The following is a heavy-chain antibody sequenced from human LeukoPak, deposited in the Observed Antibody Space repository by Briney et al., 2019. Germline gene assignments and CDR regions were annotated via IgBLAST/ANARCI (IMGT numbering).Heavy chain of an antibody. V-gene: IGHV1-8*01. D-gene: IGHD2-15*01. CDR2: MYPISGIT. J-gene: IGHJ5*02. Sequence: ASVKVSCKASGYTFTSYDINWVRQAPGQGLEWMGWMYPISGITGYAQKFQGRVTMTRNTSISTADMELSSLRSEDTAVYYCARGQWSRTPGYCSGGSCFVYWFDPWGQGTLVTVSS. CDR1: GYTFTSYD. CDR3: ARGQWSRTPGYCSGGSCFVYWFDP.